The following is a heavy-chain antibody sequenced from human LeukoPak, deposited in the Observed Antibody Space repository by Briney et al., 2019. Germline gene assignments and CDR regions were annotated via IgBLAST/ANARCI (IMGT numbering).Heavy chain of an antibody. D-gene: IGHD3-22*01. Sequence: SETLSLTCTVSGGSISSSSYYWGWLRQPPGKGLQWIGSIYYSGSTYYNPSLKSRVTISVDTSKNQFSLKLSSVTAADAAVYYCARQGYYYDSSGYLDPWGQGTLVTVSS. V-gene: IGHV4-39*01. CDR2: IYYSGST. CDR3: ARQGYYYDSSGYLDP. J-gene: IGHJ5*02. CDR1: GGSISSSSYY.